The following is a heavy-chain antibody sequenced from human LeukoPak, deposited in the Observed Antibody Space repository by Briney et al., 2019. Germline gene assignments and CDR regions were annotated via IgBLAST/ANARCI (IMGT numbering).Heavy chain of an antibody. V-gene: IGHV4-59*07. CDR2: IYYSGST. CDR1: GGSLSSLY. Sequence: ASDTLSLTRTVSGGSLSSLYWIWTPQPPGRGLEGIEYIYYSGSTNYNPSLKSRVTISVDTSKNQFSLKLSSVTAADRAVYYCARGSGYDILTGYFDYWGQGTLVTVSS. CDR3: ARGSGYDILTGYFDY. J-gene: IGHJ4*02. D-gene: IGHD3-9*01.